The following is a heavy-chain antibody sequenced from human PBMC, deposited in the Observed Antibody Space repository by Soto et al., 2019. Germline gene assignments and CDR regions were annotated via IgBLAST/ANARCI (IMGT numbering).Heavy chain of an antibody. D-gene: IGHD2-21*02. CDR3: ARGCNGDCYDYYYGMDV. J-gene: IGHJ6*02. CDR2: INAGNGNT. Sequence: ASVKVSCKASGYTFTSYAMHWVRQAPGQRLEWMGWINAGNGNTKYSQKFQGRVTITRDTSASTAYMELSSLRSEDTAVYYCARGCNGDCYDYYYGMDVWGQGTTVTVSS. V-gene: IGHV1-3*01. CDR1: GYTFTSYA.